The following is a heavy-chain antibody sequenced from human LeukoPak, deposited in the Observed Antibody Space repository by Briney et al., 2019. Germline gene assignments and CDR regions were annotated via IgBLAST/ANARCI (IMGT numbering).Heavy chain of an antibody. CDR2: ISAYNGNT. CDR3: ARVVATDYFDY. V-gene: IGHV1-18*01. J-gene: IGHJ4*02. Sequence: ASVKVSCKASGYTFTIYGISGVRQAPGQGLEWMGWISAYNGNTNYAQKLQGRVTMTTDTSTSTAYMELRSLRSDDTAVYYCARVVATDYFDYWGQGTLVTVSS. D-gene: IGHD2-15*01. CDR1: GYTFTIYG.